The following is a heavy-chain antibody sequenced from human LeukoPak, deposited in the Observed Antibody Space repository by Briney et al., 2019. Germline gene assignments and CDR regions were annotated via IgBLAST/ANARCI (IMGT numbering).Heavy chain of an antibody. CDR2: ISGSGGST. CDR1: GFTFSSYA. J-gene: IGHJ4*02. D-gene: IGHD6-13*01. CDR3: AKATSYSSSWSAFDD. Sequence: GGSLRLSCAASGFTFSSYAMTWVRQAPGKGLEWVSSISGSGGSTSYAVSVKGRFTISRDNAKNSLYLQMHSLRVEDTAVYYCAKATSYSSSWSAFDDWGQGTLVTVSS. V-gene: IGHV3-23*01.